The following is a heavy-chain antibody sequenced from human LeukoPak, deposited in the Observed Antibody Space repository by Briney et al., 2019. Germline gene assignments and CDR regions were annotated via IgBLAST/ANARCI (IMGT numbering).Heavy chain of an antibody. CDR1: GASMINTY. Sequence: SETLSLTCTVSGASMINTYWTWIRQPPGKGLEWIGYGHYGGGTNYNPSLNSRVTISIDTTKNHVSLKLRSVTAADTAVYYCASAPYYYYMAVWGKGTTVTVSS. J-gene: IGHJ6*03. CDR3: ASAPYYYYMAV. V-gene: IGHV4-59*01. D-gene: IGHD3-16*01. CDR2: GHYGGGT.